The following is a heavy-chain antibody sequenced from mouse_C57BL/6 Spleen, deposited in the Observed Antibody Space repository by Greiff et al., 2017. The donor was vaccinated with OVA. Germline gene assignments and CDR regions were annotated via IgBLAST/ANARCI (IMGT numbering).Heavy chain of an antibody. D-gene: IGHD2-2*01. Sequence: QVQLKESGPGLVQPSQSLSITCTVSGFSLTSYGVHWVRQSPGKGLEWLGVIWSGGSTDYNAAFISRLSISKDNSKGQVFFKMNSLQADDTAIYYCARVGGYDVGYYFDYWGQGTTLTVSS. CDR3: ARVGGYDVGYYFDY. CDR2: IWSGGST. J-gene: IGHJ2*01. V-gene: IGHV2-2*01. CDR1: GFSLTSYG.